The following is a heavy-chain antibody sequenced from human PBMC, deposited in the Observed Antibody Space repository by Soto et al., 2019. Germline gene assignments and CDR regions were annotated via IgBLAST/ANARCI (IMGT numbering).Heavy chain of an antibody. Sequence: QVQLQESGPGLVKPSGTLSLTCAVSSGSISSSYWWSWVRQPPGKGLEWIGEISHSGNNKYNPSLKSRVNISVDKSKEQFSLYVNSVTAEDTAVYFCSRGSLVPVVIVDVVHWGQGTRFIITS. CDR2: ISHSGNN. D-gene: IGHD2-2*01. V-gene: IGHV4-4*02. J-gene: IGHJ4*02. CDR3: SRGSLVPVVIVDVVH. CDR1: SGSISSSYW.